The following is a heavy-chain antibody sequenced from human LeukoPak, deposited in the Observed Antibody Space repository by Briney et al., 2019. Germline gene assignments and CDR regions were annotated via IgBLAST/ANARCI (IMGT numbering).Heavy chain of an antibody. Sequence: GGSLRLSCAASGFTFSDYYMSWIRQAPGKGLEWVSYISSSGSTIYYADSVKGRFTISRDNAKNSLYLQMNSLRAEDTAVYYCAKATYYYDSSGPRSAFDIWGQGTMVTVSS. D-gene: IGHD3-22*01. CDR3: AKATYYYDSSGPRSAFDI. V-gene: IGHV3-11*01. J-gene: IGHJ3*02. CDR1: GFTFSDYY. CDR2: ISSSGSTI.